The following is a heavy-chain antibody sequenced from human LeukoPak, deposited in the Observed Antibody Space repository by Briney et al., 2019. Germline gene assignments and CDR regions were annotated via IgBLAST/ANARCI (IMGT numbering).Heavy chain of an antibody. Sequence: SETLSLTCAVYGGSFSGYYWSWIRQPPGNGLEWIGEINHSGSTNYNPSLKSRVTISVDTSKNQFSVKLSSVTAADTAVYYCATSSGWYPLGYWGQGTLVTVSS. V-gene: IGHV4-34*01. CDR3: ATSSGWYPLGY. CDR2: INHSGST. CDR1: GGSFSGYY. D-gene: IGHD6-19*01. J-gene: IGHJ4*02.